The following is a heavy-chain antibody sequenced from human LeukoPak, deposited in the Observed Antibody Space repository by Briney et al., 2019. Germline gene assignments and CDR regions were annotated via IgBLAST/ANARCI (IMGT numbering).Heavy chain of an antibody. CDR3: ARQFSWGAFDI. Sequence: ASVKVSCKASGYTFTSYDINWVRQATGQGLEWMGWMNPNSGNTGYAQKFQVRDTMTRNTSISTAYMELSSLRSEDTAVYYCARQFSWGAFDIWGQGTLVTVSS. CDR1: GYTFTSYD. D-gene: IGHD7-27*01. V-gene: IGHV1-8*01. J-gene: IGHJ3*02. CDR2: MNPNSGNT.